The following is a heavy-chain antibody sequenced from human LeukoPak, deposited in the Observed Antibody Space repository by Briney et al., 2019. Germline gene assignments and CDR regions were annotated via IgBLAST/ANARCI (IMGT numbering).Heavy chain of an antibody. CDR2: ISSSSSYI. J-gene: IGHJ3*02. Sequence: PGGSLRLSCAASGFTFSSYSMNWVRQAPGKGLEWVSSISSSSSYIYYADSVKGRFTISRDNAKNSLYLQMNSLRAEDTAVYYCARGRYDILTGYYLGAFDIWGQGTMVTVSS. V-gene: IGHV3-21*06. CDR3: ARGRYDILTGYYLGAFDI. D-gene: IGHD3-9*01. CDR1: GFTFSSYS.